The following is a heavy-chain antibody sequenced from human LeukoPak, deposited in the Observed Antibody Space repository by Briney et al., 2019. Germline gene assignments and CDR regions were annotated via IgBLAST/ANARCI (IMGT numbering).Heavy chain of an antibody. CDR3: AKDLSTSGLDRDLFDY. D-gene: IGHD5-24*01. Sequence: HPGGSLRLSCAASGFTFRDYGMSWVRQAPGKGLEWVSALTGSGGTTYYADSVKGRFTISRDNSKNTLYLQMNSLRAEDTAVYYCAKDLSTSGLDRDLFDYWGQGTLVTVSS. CDR2: LTGSGGTT. J-gene: IGHJ4*02. CDR1: GFTFRDYG. V-gene: IGHV3-23*01.